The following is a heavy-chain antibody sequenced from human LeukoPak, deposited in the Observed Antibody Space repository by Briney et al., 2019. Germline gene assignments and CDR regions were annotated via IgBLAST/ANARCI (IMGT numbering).Heavy chain of an antibody. V-gene: IGHV7-4-1*02. D-gene: IGHD2-2*01. CDR2: INTNTGNP. CDR3: ARGGLRSCTSSSCYPGEDAFDI. J-gene: IGHJ3*02. CDR1: GYTINSYA. Sequence: GASVKVSCKASGYTINSYAMNWVRQAPGQGLEWMAWINTNTGNPTYAQGFTGRFVFSLDTSISTAYLHISGLKAEDTAVYYCARGGLRSCTSSSCYPGEDAFDIWGQGTMVTVSS.